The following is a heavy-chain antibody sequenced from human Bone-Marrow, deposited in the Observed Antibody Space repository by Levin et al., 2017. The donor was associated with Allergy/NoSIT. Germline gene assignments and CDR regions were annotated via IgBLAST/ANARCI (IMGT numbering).Heavy chain of an antibody. CDR2: INPSGGST. D-gene: IGHD6-6*01. V-gene: IGHV1-46*01. CDR3: ARDRYSGSSHYARGYHYYGMDV. Sequence: ASVKVSCKASGYTFSSNYIHWVRQAPGQGLEWMGIINPSGGSTSYAQKFQGRVTMTRDTSTSTVYMELSRLRSEDTAVYYCARDRYSGSSHYARGYHYYGMDVWGQGTTVTVSS. CDR1: GYTFSSNY. J-gene: IGHJ6*02.